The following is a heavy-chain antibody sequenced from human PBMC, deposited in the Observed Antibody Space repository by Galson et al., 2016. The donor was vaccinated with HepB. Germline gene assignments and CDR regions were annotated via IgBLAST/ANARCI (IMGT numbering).Heavy chain of an antibody. CDR1: GFGFGVFW. J-gene: IGHJ4*02. CDR2: ISGTGGST. Sequence: SLRLSCAGSGFGFGVFWMNWVRQAPGKGLEWVSGISGTGGSTYYADSVKGRFTISRDNSKNTLYLQMNSLRAEDTAVYYCAKFYGSGSYYNFFDYWGQGTLVTVSS. V-gene: IGHV3-23*01. CDR3: AKFYGSGSYYNFFDY. D-gene: IGHD3-10*01.